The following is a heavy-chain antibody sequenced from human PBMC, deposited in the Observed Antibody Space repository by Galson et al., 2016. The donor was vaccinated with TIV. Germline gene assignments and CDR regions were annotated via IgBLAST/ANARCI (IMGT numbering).Heavy chain of an antibody. Sequence: SVKASCKASGGTFSNYAISWVRQAPGQGLEWMGRIIPILGIANYAEKIQGRATITADKSTSTAYMELSSLRSDDTAVYYCARGTEVGATAYWYFDLGGRGTLVTVSS. CDR3: ARGTEVGATAYWYFDL. J-gene: IGHJ2*01. CDR2: IIPILGIA. D-gene: IGHD1-26*01. V-gene: IGHV1-69*04. CDR1: GGTFSNYA.